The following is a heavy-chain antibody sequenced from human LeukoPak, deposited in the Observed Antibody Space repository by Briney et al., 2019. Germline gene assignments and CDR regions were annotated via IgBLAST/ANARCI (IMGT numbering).Heavy chain of an antibody. V-gene: IGHV1-69*04. D-gene: IGHD6-19*01. Sequence: SVKVSCKASGGTFSSYAISWVRQAPGQGLELMGRIIPILGIANYAQKFQGRVPITADKSTSTASMELSSLRSEDTAVYYCARPIPYSSGWSGQGAFDIWGQGTMVTVSS. CDR1: GGTFSSYA. J-gene: IGHJ3*02. CDR2: IIPILGIA. CDR3: ARPIPYSSGWSGQGAFDI.